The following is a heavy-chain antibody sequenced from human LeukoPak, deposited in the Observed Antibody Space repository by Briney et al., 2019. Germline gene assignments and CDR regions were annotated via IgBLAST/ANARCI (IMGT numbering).Heavy chain of an antibody. J-gene: IGHJ6*02. V-gene: IGHV1-69*01. CDR2: IIPIFGTA. CDR1: GGTFSSYA. CDR3: ARDRWGVGYNLNYYYYGMDV. Sequence: SVNVSCKASGGTFSSYAISWVRQAPGQGLEWMGGIIPIFGTANYAQKFQGRVTITADESTSTAYMELSSLRSEDTAVYYCARDRWGVGYNLNYYYYGMDVWGQGTTVTVSS. D-gene: IGHD5-24*01.